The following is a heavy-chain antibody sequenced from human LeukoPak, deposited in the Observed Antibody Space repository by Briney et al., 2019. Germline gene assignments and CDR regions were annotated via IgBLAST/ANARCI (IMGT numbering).Heavy chain of an antibody. J-gene: IGHJ3*02. CDR2: ISPAGGTT. CDR1: GFTFSSEA. D-gene: IGHD3-3*01. Sequence: GGSLRLSCAVSGFTFSSEAMGWVRQLPGGGLEWVSTISPAGGTTYYAESMKGRFTISRDNSKSTLYLQMNSLRVEDTAVYYCAKDGGIWGQGTMVTVSS. V-gene: IGHV3-23*01. CDR3: AKDGGI.